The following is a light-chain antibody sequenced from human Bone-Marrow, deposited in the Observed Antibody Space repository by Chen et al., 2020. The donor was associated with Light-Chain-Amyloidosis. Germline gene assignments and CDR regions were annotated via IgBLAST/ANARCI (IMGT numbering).Light chain of an antibody. Sequence: SYVLTQPSSVSVPPGQTATIACGGNNIGSTSVHWYQQTPGQAPLLVVYDDSYRPSGSPGRMYGANSGNTATLTGNRVEAGDEADYYCQGWDRSGVRPVFGGGTRLTVL. CDR3: QGWDRSGVRPV. V-gene: IGLV3-21*02. CDR1: NIGSTS. CDR2: DDS. J-gene: IGLJ3*02.